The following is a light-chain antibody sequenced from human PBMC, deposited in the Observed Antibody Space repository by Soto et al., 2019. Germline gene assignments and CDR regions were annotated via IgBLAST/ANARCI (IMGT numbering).Light chain of an antibody. CDR3: SSYAGSNNFGV. V-gene: IGLV2-8*01. CDR1: SSDVGGYNY. Sequence: QSALTQPPSASGSPGQSVTISCTGTSSDVGGYNYVSWYQQHPGKAPKLMIYEVSKRPSGVPDRFSGSKSGNTASLTVSGLQAEDVADYYCSSYAGSNNFGVFGGGTRSPS. CDR2: EVS. J-gene: IGLJ2*01.